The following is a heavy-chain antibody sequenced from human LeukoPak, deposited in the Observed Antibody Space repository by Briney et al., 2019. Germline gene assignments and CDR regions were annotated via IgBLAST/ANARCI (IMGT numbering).Heavy chain of an antibody. Sequence: GGSLRLSCAASRFSFSNYGMSWIRQAPGKGLEWVSSITGGGGSTYYADSVRGRFTISRDNSKNTLYLQMNSLRAEDTAVYYCARDRVGATDYFDYWGQGTLVTVSS. CDR3: ARDRVGATDYFDY. J-gene: IGHJ4*02. V-gene: IGHV3-23*01. D-gene: IGHD1-26*01. CDR2: ITGGGGST. CDR1: RFSFSNYG.